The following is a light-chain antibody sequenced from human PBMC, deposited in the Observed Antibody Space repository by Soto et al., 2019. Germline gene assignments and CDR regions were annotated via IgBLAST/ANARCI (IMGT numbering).Light chain of an antibody. Sequence: DIQMTQSPSSLGASVGDRVTVSCRASQSISTYLNWFQQRPGKAPKLLIYAASSLHDGVPSRFSGSGSETDFTLTISSLEPDDFATYYCQQSYSGPRTFVQGTKVDI. J-gene: IGKJ1*01. CDR2: AAS. CDR1: QSISTY. CDR3: QQSYSGPRT. V-gene: IGKV1-39*01.